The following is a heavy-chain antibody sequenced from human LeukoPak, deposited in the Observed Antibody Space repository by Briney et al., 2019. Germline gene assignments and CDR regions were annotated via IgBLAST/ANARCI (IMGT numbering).Heavy chain of an antibody. CDR3: ARGRNWLQIDY. V-gene: IGHV4-59*01. CDR2: IYFGGST. Sequence: SETLSLTCTVSGGSLSSYYWSWIRQPPGKGLEWIGYIYFGGSTNYNPSLKSRVTISVDTSKNQFSLKLNSVTGADTAVYYCARGRNWLQIDYWGQGTMVTVSS. CDR1: GGSLSSYY. D-gene: IGHD5-24*01. J-gene: IGHJ3*01.